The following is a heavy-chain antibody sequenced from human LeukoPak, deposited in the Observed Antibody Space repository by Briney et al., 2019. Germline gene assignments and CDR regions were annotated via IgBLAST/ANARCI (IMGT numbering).Heavy chain of an antibody. CDR2: ISYDGSNK. J-gene: IGHJ5*02. Sequence: GGSLRLSCAASGFTFSSYAMHWVRQAPGKGLEWVAVISYDGSNKYYADSVKGRFTISRDNSKNTLYLQMNSLRAEDTAVYYCARDRFLEWGNWFAPWGQGTLVSVSS. D-gene: IGHD3-3*01. V-gene: IGHV3-30-3*01. CDR1: GFTFSSYA. CDR3: ARDRFLEWGNWFAP.